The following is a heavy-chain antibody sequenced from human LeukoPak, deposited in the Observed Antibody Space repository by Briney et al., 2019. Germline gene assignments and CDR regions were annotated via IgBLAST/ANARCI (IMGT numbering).Heavy chain of an antibody. CDR3: ARVSCSGGSCYEFDY. CDR2: INPNSGGT. Sequence: ASVKVYCKASGYTLTGYYMHWVRQAPGQGLEWMGWINPNSGGTNYAQKFQGWVTMTRDTSISTAYMELSRLRSDDTAVYYFARVSCSGGSCYEFDYWGQGTLVTVSS. CDR1: GYTLTGYY. D-gene: IGHD2-15*01. J-gene: IGHJ4*02. V-gene: IGHV1-2*04.